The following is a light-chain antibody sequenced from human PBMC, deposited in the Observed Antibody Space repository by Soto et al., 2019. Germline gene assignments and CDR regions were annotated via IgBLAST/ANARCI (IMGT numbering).Light chain of an antibody. Sequence: QSVLTQPPSVSGAPGQRVTISCTGSSSNIGAHYDVQWYQQLPGTAPKLLIYGNSNRPSGVPDRFSGSKSGTSASLAITGLQAEDEADYYCQSYDSSLSGVVFGGGTKLTVL. V-gene: IGLV1-40*01. CDR1: SSNIGAHYD. CDR3: QSYDSSLSGVV. CDR2: GNS. J-gene: IGLJ2*01.